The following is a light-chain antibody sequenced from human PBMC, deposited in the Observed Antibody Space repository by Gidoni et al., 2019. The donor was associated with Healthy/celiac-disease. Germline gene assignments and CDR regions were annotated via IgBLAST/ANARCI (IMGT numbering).Light chain of an antibody. CDR3: QQYYSSPWT. Sequence: DIVMTQSPDSLGVSLGERAPINCKSSQSVLYSSKNKIPLAWYQHKPGPPPKLLISWASTREAGVPDRFSGSGSGTDFTLTISSLQAEEVAVDHCQQYYSSPWTFGQGTKVEIK. J-gene: IGKJ1*01. V-gene: IGKV4-1*01. CDR1: QSVLYSSKNKIP. CDR2: WAS.